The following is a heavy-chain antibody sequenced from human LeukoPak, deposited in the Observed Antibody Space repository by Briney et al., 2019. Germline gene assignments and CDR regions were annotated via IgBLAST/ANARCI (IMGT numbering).Heavy chain of an antibody. CDR3: ARDGTAAGLYFDL. J-gene: IGHJ4*01. Sequence: GGSLRLSCEVSGFTFTDYWMHWVRQAPGKGPGWVASIRQDGSEKTYVDSVKGRFTISRDNTKNSLSLQLNGLRAEDTAVYYCARDGTAAGLYFDLWGQGTLVTVSS. CDR1: GFTFTDYW. V-gene: IGHV3-7*01. CDR2: IRQDGSEK. D-gene: IGHD6-13*01.